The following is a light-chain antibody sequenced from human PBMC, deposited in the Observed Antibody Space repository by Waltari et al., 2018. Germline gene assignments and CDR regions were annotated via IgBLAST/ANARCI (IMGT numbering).Light chain of an antibody. CDR1: QSVTKRY. CDR2: GAS. J-gene: IGKJ2*01. Sequence: VLTQSPDSLSLSPGERATLSCRASQSVTKRYLAWYQQKPGKAPRPLIYGASSRAAGIPDRFSGSGSGTDFTLTISRLEPEDFAVYYCQQYGSSVMYTFGQGTMLEIK. CDR3: QQYGSSVMYT. V-gene: IGKV3-20*01.